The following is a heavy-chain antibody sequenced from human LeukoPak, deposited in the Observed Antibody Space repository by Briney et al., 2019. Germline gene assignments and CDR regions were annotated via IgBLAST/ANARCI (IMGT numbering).Heavy chain of an antibody. CDR2: INSDGSIT. CDR3: ARDAVDTANAV. J-gene: IGHJ6*02. Sequence: GGSLRLSCAGSGFTFTTYWMHWVRQAPGKGLVWVSHINSDGSITSYADSVKGRFTISRDNAKNTLYLQMNSLRAEDTAVYYCARDAVDTANAVWGQGTTVTVSS. D-gene: IGHD5-18*01. V-gene: IGHV3-74*01. CDR1: GFTFTTYW.